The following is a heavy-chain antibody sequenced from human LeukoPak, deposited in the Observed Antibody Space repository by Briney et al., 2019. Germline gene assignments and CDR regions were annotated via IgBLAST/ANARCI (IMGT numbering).Heavy chain of an antibody. Sequence: GQSLTPSWAVAGFSFSSYAMHWVRQAPGKGLEYVSAISSRGGSTYYANSVKGKFTISRDNSKNTLYLQMGSLRAEDMAVYYGARDSGKYCSGGRCYHFDYWGQGTLVTVSS. D-gene: IGHD2-15*01. CDR3: ARDSGKYCSGGRCYHFDY. CDR1: GFSFSSYA. CDR2: ISSRGGST. V-gene: IGHV3-64*01. J-gene: IGHJ4*02.